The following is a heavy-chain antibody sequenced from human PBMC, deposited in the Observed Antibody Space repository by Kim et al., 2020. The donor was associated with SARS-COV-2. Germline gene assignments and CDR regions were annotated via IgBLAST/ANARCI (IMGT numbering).Heavy chain of an antibody. D-gene: IGHD6-13*01. J-gene: IGHJ4*02. CDR3: ARVAAGTYYFDY. Sequence: DYAVSVKSRMTINPDTSKNQFSLQLNSLTPEDTAVYYCARVAAGTYYFDYWGQGTLVTVSS. V-gene: IGHV6-1*01.